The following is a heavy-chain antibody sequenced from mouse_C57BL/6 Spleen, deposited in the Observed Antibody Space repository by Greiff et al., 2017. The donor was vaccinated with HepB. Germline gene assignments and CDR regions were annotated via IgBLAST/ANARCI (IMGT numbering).Heavy chain of an antibody. J-gene: IGHJ2*01. CDR3: ARITTVGGYYFDY. Sequence: QVQLQQSGAELVRPGASVKLSCKASGYTFTDYYINWVKQRPGQGLEWIARIYPGSGNTYYNEKFKGKATLTAEKSSSTAYMQLSSLTSEDSAVYFCARITTVGGYYFDYWGQGTTLTVSS. CDR1: GYTFTDYY. CDR2: IYPGSGNT. D-gene: IGHD1-1*01. V-gene: IGHV1-76*01.